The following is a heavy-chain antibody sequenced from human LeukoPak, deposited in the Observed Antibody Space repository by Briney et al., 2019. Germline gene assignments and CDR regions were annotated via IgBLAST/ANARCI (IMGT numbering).Heavy chain of an antibody. D-gene: IGHD2-21*02. J-gene: IGHJ5*02. CDR2: IYYSGST. CDR3: ARTVVVTAIAWWFDP. CDR1: GGSISSSSNY. V-gene: IGHV4-39*07. Sequence: SETLSLTCKVSGGSISSSSNYWGWIRQPPGKGLEWIGSIYYSGSTNYNPSLKSRVTISVDTSKNQFSLKLSSVTAADTAVYYCARTVVVTAIAWWFDPWGQGTLVTVSS.